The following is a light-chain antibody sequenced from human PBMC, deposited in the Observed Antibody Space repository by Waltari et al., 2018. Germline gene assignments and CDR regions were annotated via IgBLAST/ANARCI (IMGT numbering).Light chain of an antibody. Sequence: QSKLSQPPSASGTPGQRVTIPCSGRTFDIGDKDVYWYQQLPGTAPKIVIYRTNQRPSGVPDRFSGSKSGNTASLTVSGLQPDDEAAYYCSSYFSSYAGRNNVIFGGGTKLTVL. J-gene: IGLJ2*01. V-gene: IGLV1-47*01. CDR2: RTN. CDR3: SSYFSSYAGRNNVI. CDR1: TFDIGDKD.